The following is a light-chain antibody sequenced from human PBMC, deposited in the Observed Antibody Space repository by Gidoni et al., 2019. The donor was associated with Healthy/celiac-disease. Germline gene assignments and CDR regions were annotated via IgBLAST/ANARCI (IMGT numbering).Light chain of an antibody. CDR2: AAS. V-gene: IGKV1-39*01. CDR1: QSISSY. J-gene: IGKJ4*01. Sequence: DIQMTQSPSSLSASVGDRVTITCRASQSISSYLNGYRQKPGKAPKLLIYAASSLQSGVPSRFSGSGSGTDFTLTISSLQPEDFATYYCQQSYSTPAFGGGTKVEIK. CDR3: QQSYSTPA.